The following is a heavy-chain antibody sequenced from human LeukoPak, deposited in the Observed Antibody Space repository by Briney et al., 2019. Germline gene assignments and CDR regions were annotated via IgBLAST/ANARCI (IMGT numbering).Heavy chain of an antibody. J-gene: IGHJ4*02. CDR1: GFTFGDYA. V-gene: IGHV3-49*04. D-gene: IGHD4-17*01. CDR2: IRRRANDGTT. Sequence: GGSLRLSCTVSGFTFGDYAMNRVRQAPGKGLEWIGFIRRRANDGTTEYAASVKGRFTMSRDDSKSIVYLQMNGLQTEDTALYYCTRADGDYDHHFFDYWGQGTQVIVSS. CDR3: TRADGDYDHHFFDY.